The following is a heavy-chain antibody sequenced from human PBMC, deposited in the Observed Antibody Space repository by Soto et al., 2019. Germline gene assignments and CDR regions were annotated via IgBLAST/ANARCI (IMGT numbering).Heavy chain of an antibody. CDR2: IDWDDDK. V-gene: IGHV2-70*17. CDR1: GFSLSTSGMC. D-gene: IGHD6-6*01. Sequence: SGPTLVNPTQTLTLTCTFSGFSLSTSGMCVSWIRQPPGKALEWLARIDWDDDKFYSTSLKTRLTISKDTSKNQVVLTMTNMDPVDTATYYCARILGGYSSSSVRASDIWGQGTMVTVSS. CDR3: ARILGGYSSSSVRASDI. J-gene: IGHJ3*02.